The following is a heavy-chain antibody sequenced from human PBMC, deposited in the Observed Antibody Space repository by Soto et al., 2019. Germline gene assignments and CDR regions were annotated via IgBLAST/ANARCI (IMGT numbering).Heavy chain of an antibody. CDR3: ARDLQDYYDSSGLEGMDV. J-gene: IGHJ6*02. Sequence: ASVQVSCKASGYTFTGYYMHWVRQAPGQGLEWMGWINPNSGGTNYAQKFQGRVTMTRDTSISTAYMELSRLRSDDTAVYYCARDLQDYYDSSGLEGMDVWGQGTTVTVS. CDR1: GYTFTGYY. CDR2: INPNSGGT. D-gene: IGHD3-22*01. V-gene: IGHV1-2*02.